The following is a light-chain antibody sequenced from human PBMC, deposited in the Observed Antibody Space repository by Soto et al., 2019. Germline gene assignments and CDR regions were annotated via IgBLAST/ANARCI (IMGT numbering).Light chain of an antibody. CDR1: QSVSSTY. V-gene: IGKV3-20*01. J-gene: IGKJ1*01. CDR3: QHYGSTPWS. Sequence: EVVLTQSPGTLSLSPGERATLSCRASQSVSSTYLAWYQQRPGQAPRLLIYGASTRATDIPDRIIGSGSGTDFTLTVSRLEPEDFAVYYCQHYGSTPWSFGQGTKVEIK. CDR2: GAS.